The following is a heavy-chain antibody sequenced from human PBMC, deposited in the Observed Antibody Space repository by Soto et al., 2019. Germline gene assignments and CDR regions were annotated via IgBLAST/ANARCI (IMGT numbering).Heavy chain of an antibody. V-gene: IGHV4-39*01. D-gene: IGHD6-6*01. CDR3: ARPRPAPYYYYYMDV. Sequence: SETLSLTCTVSGGSISSSSYYWGWIRQPPGKGLEWIGSIYYSGSTYYNPSLKSRVTISVDTSKNQFSLKLSSVTAADTAVYYCARPRPAPYYYYYMDVWGKGTTVTVSS. J-gene: IGHJ6*03. CDR2: IYYSGST. CDR1: GGSISSSSYY.